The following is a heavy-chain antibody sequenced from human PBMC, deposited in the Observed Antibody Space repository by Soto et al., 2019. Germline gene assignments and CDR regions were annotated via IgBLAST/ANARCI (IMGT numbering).Heavy chain of an antibody. V-gene: IGHV3-7*03. J-gene: IGHJ3*02. D-gene: IGHD3-3*01. CDR2: IKQDGSEK. Sequence: GGSLRLSCAASGFTFSSYWMGWVRQAPGKGLEWVANIKQDGSEKYYVDSVKGRFTISRDNAKNSLYLQMNSLRAEDTAVYYCARDSPLKYDFWSGQDAFDIWGQGTMVTVSS. CDR3: ARDSPLKYDFWSGQDAFDI. CDR1: GFTFSSYW.